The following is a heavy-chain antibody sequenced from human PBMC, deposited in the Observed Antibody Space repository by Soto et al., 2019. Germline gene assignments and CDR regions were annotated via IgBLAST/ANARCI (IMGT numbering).Heavy chain of an antibody. V-gene: IGHV3-21*01. CDR1: GFSFSTYS. Sequence: GGSLRLSCEASGFSFSTYSMHWVRQAPGKGLEWVSSIGRRSDIYYADSVKGRFTISRDNAKNSVSLQMNSLRDEDTAVYYCAREESAWPLAYGLDVWGQGTTVTVSS. CDR3: AREESAWPLAYGLDV. CDR2: IGRRSDI. J-gene: IGHJ6*02. D-gene: IGHD3-3*01.